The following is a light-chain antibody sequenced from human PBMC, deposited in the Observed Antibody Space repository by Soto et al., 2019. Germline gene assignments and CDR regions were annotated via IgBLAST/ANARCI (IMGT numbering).Light chain of an antibody. J-gene: IGKJ1*01. CDR2: GAS. CDR3: QQYGDSPRT. Sequence: IVLTNSAGTLSLSPGERATLSCRASQSVDKYLAWYQQKPGQAPRLLIYGASTRATGIPDRFSGGGSGTDFTLTISRLEPEDFAVYYCQQYGDSPRTFGQRTKVDIK. CDR1: QSVDKY. V-gene: IGKV3-20*01.